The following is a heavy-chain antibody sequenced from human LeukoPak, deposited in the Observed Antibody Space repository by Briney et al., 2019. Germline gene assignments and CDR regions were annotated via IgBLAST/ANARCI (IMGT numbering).Heavy chain of an antibody. CDR3: ARVRYQLLEYFDY. D-gene: IGHD2-2*01. CDR2: ISGYNSNP. Sequence: ASVKVSCKASGYTFTSYSISWVRQAPGQGLEWMGWISGYNSNPKYAQKFQGRVTMTTDTSTSTAYMELRGLTSDDTAVYYCARVRYQLLEYFDYWGQGTLVTVSS. CDR1: GYTFTSYS. V-gene: IGHV1-18*01. J-gene: IGHJ4*02.